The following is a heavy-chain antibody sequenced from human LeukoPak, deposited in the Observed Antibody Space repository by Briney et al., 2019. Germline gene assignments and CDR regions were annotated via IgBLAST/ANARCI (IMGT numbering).Heavy chain of an antibody. V-gene: IGHV1-2*02. CDR3: AGQYSSSSWFDP. D-gene: IGHD6-6*01. CDR1: GYTFTGYY. CDR2: IDPNSGGT. Sequence: ASVKVSCKASGYTFTGYYMHWVRQAPGQGLEWMGWIDPNSGGTNYAQKFQGRVSMTGDTSISTAYMELSRLRSDDTAVYYCAGQYSSSSWFDPWGQGTLVTVSS. J-gene: IGHJ5*02.